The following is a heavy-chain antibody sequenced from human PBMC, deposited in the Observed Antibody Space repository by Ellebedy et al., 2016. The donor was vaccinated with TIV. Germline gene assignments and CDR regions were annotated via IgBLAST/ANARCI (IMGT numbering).Heavy chain of an antibody. Sequence: SVKVSCXASGGTFSNYAISWVRQAPGQGVEWMGGIIPIFGTTNYAQRFQGRVTFTADESTSTAYMELTSLRSEDTAVYYCARVDGGNSYFYGMDVWGQGTTVTVSS. V-gene: IGHV1-69*13. CDR2: IIPIFGTT. J-gene: IGHJ6*02. CDR3: ARVDGGNSYFYGMDV. CDR1: GGTFSNYA. D-gene: IGHD4-23*01.